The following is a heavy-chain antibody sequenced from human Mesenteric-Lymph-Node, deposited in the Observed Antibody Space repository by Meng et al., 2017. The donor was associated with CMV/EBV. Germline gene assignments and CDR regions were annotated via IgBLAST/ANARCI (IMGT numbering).Heavy chain of an antibody. CDR1: GFTFSDYW. CDR3: AKDAQPSTRYCTSGTCYPNP. D-gene: IGHD2-15*01. J-gene: IGHJ5*02. Sequence: GESLKISCVASGFTFSDYWMSWVRQAPGKGPEYVATLNQDGSEKYYVASAKGRFTISRDNSENTLHLQINSLRVEDTALYYCAKDAQPSTRYCTSGTCYPNPWGQGTLVTVSS. CDR2: LNQDGSEK. V-gene: IGHV3-7*01.